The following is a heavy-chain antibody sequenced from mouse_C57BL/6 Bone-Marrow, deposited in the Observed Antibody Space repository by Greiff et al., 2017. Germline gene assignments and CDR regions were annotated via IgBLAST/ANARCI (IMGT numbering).Heavy chain of an antibody. D-gene: IGHD2-4*01. CDR2: IDPSDSYT. V-gene: IGHV1-69*01. J-gene: IGHJ2*01. CDR3: ARDYDYDGGDYFDY. Sequence: QVQLQQPGAELVMPGASVKLSCKASGYTFTSYWMHWVKQRPGQGLEWIGEIDPSDSYTNYNQKFKGKSTLTVDKSSSRAYMQLSSLTSEDSAVYYCARDYDYDGGDYFDYWGQGTTLTVSS. CDR1: GYTFTSYW.